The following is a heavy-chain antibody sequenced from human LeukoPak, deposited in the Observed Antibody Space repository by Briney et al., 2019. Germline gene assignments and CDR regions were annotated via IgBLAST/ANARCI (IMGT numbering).Heavy chain of an antibody. Sequence: GGSLRLSCAASGFTFSSYAMSWVRQAPGKGLEWVSAISGSGGSTHYADSVKGRFTVSRDTSKNTLYLQMNSLRAEDTAVYYCARYYDRRAFDTWGQGTMVTVSS. D-gene: IGHD3-22*01. V-gene: IGHV3-23*01. CDR2: ISGSGGST. CDR3: ARYYDRRAFDT. J-gene: IGHJ3*02. CDR1: GFTFSSYA.